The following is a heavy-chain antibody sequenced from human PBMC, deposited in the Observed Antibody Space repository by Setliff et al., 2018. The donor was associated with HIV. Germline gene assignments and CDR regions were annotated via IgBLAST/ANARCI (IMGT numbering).Heavy chain of an antibody. CDR1: GGSISSGSYY. CDR2: FYTSGST. V-gene: IGHV4-61*02. CDR3: ARGDWYDFFDY. D-gene: IGHD6-19*01. J-gene: IGHJ4*02. Sequence: SETLSLTCTVSGGSISSGSYYWSWIRQPAGKGLERIGRFYTSGSTNYSPSLKSRVTMSVDTSKNQFSLKLSSVTAADTAVYYCARGDWYDFFDYWGQGTLVTVPQ.